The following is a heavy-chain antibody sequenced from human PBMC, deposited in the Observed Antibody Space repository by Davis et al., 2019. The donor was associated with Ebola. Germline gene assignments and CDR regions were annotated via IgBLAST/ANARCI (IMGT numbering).Heavy chain of an antibody. CDR1: GGSIGSHY. D-gene: IGHD4-23*01. V-gene: IGHV4-59*11. J-gene: IGHJ4*02. CDR3: AGATVVTHRVPGGGVYYFDY. Sequence: PSETLSLTCTVSGGSIGSHYWSWIRQPPGKGLEWFGYIYYSGSTNYNPSLKSRVTMSVDTSKNQFSLKLSSVTAADTAVYYCAGATVVTHRVPGGGVYYFDYWGQGTLVTVSS. CDR2: IYYSGST.